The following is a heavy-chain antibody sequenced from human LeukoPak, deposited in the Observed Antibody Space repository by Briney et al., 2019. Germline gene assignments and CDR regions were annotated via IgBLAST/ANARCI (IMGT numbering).Heavy chain of an antibody. D-gene: IGHD5-24*01. Sequence: GGSLRLSCAASGFTFSSYGMHWVRQAPGKGLEWVAVISYDGSNKYYADSVKGRFTISRDNSKNTLYLQMNSLRAEDTAVYYCARVRGRWLQFGPPDYWGQGTLVTVSS. CDR3: ARVRGRWLQFGPPDY. V-gene: IGHV3-30*03. CDR2: ISYDGSNK. J-gene: IGHJ4*02. CDR1: GFTFSSYG.